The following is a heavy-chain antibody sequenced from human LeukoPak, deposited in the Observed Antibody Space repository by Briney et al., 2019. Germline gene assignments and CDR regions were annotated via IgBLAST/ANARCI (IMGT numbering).Heavy chain of an antibody. CDR1: GYTFTGYY. CDR2: MNPNSGNT. V-gene: IGHV1-8*02. CDR3: ARERCSSTSCCGGQDV. D-gene: IGHD2-2*01. J-gene: IGHJ6*02. Sequence: ASVRVSCKASGYTFTGYYMHWVRQAPGQGLEWMGWMNPNSGNTGYAQKFRGRVTMTRNTSISTAYMELSSLRSEDTAVYYCARERCSSTSCCGGQDVWGQGTTVTVSS.